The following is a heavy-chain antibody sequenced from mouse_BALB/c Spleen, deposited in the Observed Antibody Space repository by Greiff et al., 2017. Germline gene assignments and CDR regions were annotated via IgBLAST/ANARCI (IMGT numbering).Heavy chain of an antibody. CDR2: IYPGSGST. V-gene: IGHV1-77*01. CDR1: GYTFTDYV. Sequence: VQLKESGPELVKPGASVKMSCKASGYTFTDYVISWVKQRTGQGLEWIGEIYPGSGSTYYNEKFKGKATLTADKSSNTAYMQLSSLTSEDSAVYFCARDMITTGAWFAYWGQGTLVTVSA. D-gene: IGHD2-4*01. CDR3: ARDMITTGAWFAY. J-gene: IGHJ3*01.